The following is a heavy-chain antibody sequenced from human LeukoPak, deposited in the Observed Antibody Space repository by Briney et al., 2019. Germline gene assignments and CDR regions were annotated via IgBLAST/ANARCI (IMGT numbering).Heavy chain of an antibody. V-gene: IGHV3-30-3*01. D-gene: IGHD6-6*01. Sequence: GGSLRLSCAASGFTFSSYAMHWVRQAPGKGLEWVAVISYDASNKYYADSVKGRFTISRDNSKNTLYLQMNSLRAEDTAVYYCARAPQDGSSSSLDYWGQGTLVTVSS. CDR3: ARAPQDGSSSSLDY. CDR1: GFTFSSYA. CDR2: ISYDASNK. J-gene: IGHJ4*02.